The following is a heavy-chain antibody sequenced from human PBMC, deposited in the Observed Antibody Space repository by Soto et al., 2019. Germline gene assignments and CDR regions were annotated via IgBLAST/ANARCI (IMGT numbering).Heavy chain of an antibody. CDR2: ISGASSYI. CDR1: GFTFSTYT. J-gene: IGHJ4*02. Sequence: EVLLVESGGGLVKPGGSLRLSCAASGFTFSTYTMNWVRQAPGKGLEWVSSISGASSYIYYADSVKGRFTISRDNAKNSLSLQMNSLRAKDMAVYYCARGYCSSTSCLDYWGQGTLGTVSS. CDR3: ARGYCSSTSCLDY. D-gene: IGHD2-2*01. V-gene: IGHV3-21*01.